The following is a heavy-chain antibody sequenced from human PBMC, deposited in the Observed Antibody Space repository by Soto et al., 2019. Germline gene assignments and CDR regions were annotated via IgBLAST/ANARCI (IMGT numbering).Heavy chain of an antibody. CDR1: GFTFSSYG. V-gene: IGHV3-30*18. D-gene: IGHD6-13*01. CDR3: AKDEDIAAAAYYFDY. CDR2: ISYDGNDK. Sequence: PVGSLRLSCAASGFTFSSYGMHWVRQTPGKGLEWVAVISYDGNDKHYADSVKGRFTISRDNSKNTLYMQMNSLRAEDTAVYYCAKDEDIAAAAYYFDYWGQGTLVTVSS. J-gene: IGHJ4*02.